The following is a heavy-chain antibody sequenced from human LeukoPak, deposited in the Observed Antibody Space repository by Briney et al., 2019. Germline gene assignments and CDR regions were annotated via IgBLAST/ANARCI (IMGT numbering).Heavy chain of an antibody. CDR3: ASVRGSYYYFDY. V-gene: IGHV3-7*01. J-gene: IGHJ4*02. CDR1: EFIFSGYW. CDR2: IKEDGSEK. Sequence: GGSLRLSCEASEFIFSGYWMTWVRQAPGKGLEWVANIKEDGSEKYYVDSVKGRFIISRNNANKSLYLQMNSLRAEDTAVYYCASVRGSYYYFDYWGQGTLVTVSS. D-gene: IGHD1-26*01.